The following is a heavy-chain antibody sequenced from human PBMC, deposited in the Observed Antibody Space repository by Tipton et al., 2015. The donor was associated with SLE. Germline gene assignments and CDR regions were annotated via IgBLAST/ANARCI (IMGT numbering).Heavy chain of an antibody. CDR2: IYYSGST. V-gene: IGHV4-39*07. D-gene: IGHD6-25*01. J-gene: IGHJ4*02. CDR1: GGSISSSSYY. Sequence: TLSLTCTVSGGSISSSSYYWGWIRQPPGKGLEWIGSIYYSGSTYYNPSLKSRVTISVDTSKNQFSLKLSSVTAADTAVYYCARDSVYGRYSSGDYWGQGTLVTVSP. CDR3: ARDSVYGRYSSGDY.